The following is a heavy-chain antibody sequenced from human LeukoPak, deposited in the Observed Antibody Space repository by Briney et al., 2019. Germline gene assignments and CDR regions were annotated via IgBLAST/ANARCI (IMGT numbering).Heavy chain of an antibody. CDR3: VRRAGRRDGYNYADY. D-gene: IGHD5-24*01. J-gene: IGHJ4*02. CDR1: GYSFTNYW. Sequence: GESLKISCKGSGYSFTNYWIGWVRQMPGKGLEWMGMIYPGDSDTRYSPSFQGQVTISADRSISTAYLQWSSLKASDSGIYYCVRRAGRRDGYNYADYWGQGTLVTVSS. V-gene: IGHV5-51*01. CDR2: IYPGDSDT.